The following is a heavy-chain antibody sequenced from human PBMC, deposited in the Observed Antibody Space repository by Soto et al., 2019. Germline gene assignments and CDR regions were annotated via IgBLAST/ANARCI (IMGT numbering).Heavy chain of an antibody. V-gene: IGHV3-48*01. D-gene: IGHD3-3*01. CDR1: GFTFSSYS. CDR3: ARDFPDYDFWSGSFWFDP. J-gene: IGHJ5*02. Sequence: GGSLRLSCAASGFTFSSYSMNWVRQAPGKGLEWVSYISSSSSTIYYADSVKGRFTISRDNAKNSLYLQMNSLRAEDTAVYYCARDFPDYDFWSGSFWFDPWGQGTLVTVSS. CDR2: ISSSSSTI.